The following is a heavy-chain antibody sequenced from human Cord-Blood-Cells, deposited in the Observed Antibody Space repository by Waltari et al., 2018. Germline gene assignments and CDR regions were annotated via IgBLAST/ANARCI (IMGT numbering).Heavy chain of an antibody. V-gene: IGHV1-69*12. Sequence: QVQLVQSGAEVKKPGSSVKVSCKASGGTFRSYAISWVRQAPGQGLEWMGGFITNLGTANSALKVRGRVTITADESTSTAYMELSSLRSEDTAVYYCARDPDWGQGTLVTVSS. CDR1: GGTFRSYA. CDR2: FITNLGTA. J-gene: IGHJ4*02. CDR3: ARDPD.